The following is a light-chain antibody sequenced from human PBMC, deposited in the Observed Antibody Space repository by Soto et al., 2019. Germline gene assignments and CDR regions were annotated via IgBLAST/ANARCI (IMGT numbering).Light chain of an antibody. V-gene: IGLV1-44*01. J-gene: IGLJ2*01. CDR2: LNN. Sequence: QSVLTQPPSASGTPGPRVTISCSGSSSNVGRNAVNWYQQLPGTAPNLLIYLNNQRPSGVPDRFSGSKSGTSASLAISWLQSEDEAYYYCAAWDDSLTGVVFGGGTKLTVL. CDR3: AAWDDSLTGVV. CDR1: SSNVGRNA.